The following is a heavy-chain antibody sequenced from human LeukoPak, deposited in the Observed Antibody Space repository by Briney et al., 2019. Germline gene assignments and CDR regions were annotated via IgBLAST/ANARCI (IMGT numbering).Heavy chain of an antibody. CDR1: GYSFTSYG. D-gene: IGHD4-17*01. CDR3: ARVRGSYGDTANY. CDR2: ISVHNSNT. V-gene: IGHV1-18*04. Sequence: ASVKVSCKASGYSFTSYGISWVRQAPGQGLEWMGWISVHNSNTHYAQKLQGRVTMTTDTSTSTAYMELRSLRSDDTAVYYCARVRGSYGDTANYWGQGTLVTVSS. J-gene: IGHJ4*02.